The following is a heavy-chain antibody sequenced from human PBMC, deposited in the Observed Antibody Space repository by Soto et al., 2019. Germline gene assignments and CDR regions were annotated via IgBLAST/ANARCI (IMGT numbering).Heavy chain of an antibody. Sequence: QVQLQESGPGLVKPSQTLSLTCTVSGGSISSGGYYWSWIRQHPGKGLEWIGYIYYSGSTYYNPSLKSXXTXSXXTSKHQFSLKLSSVTAADTAVYYCARTGYYYEADYWGQGTLVTVSS. CDR2: IYYSGST. D-gene: IGHD3-22*01. CDR1: GGSISSGGYY. V-gene: IGHV4-31*03. CDR3: ARTGYYYEADY. J-gene: IGHJ4*02.